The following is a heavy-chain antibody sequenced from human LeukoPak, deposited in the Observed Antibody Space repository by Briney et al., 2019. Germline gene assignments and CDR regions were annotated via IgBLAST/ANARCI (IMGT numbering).Heavy chain of an antibody. V-gene: IGHV1-2*02. CDR3: ARDLPGPRYFDWFNPSP. Sequence: GASVKVSCKASGYTFTGYYMHWVRQAPGQGLEWMGWINPNSGGTNYAQKFQGRVTMTRDTSTSTAYMELSRLRSDDTAVYYCARDLPGPRYFDWFNPSPWGQGTLVTVSS. J-gene: IGHJ5*02. D-gene: IGHD3-9*01. CDR1: GYTFTGYY. CDR2: INPNSGGT.